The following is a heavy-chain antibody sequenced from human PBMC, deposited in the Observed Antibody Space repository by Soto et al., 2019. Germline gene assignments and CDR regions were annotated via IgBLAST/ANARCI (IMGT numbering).Heavy chain of an antibody. J-gene: IGHJ3*02. D-gene: IGHD3-16*01. CDR2: ISGSGGST. CDR3: AKSPIGGALGDAFDI. V-gene: IGHV3-23*01. Sequence: GGSLRLSCAASGFTFSSYVMSWVRQAPGKGLEWLSTISGSGGSTYYADSVKGRFTISRDNSKNTLFLQMSSLRAEDTAAYYCAKSPIGGALGDAFDIWGQGTMVTVSS. CDR1: GFTFSSYV.